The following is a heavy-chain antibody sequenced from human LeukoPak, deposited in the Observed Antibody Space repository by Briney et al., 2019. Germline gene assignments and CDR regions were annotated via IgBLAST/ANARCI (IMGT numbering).Heavy chain of an antibody. CDR1: GFTFSSYE. D-gene: IGHD3-10*01. CDR2: ISSSGSTI. V-gene: IGHV3-48*03. CDR3: ERGPPTMVRGVIMWY. Sequence: GGSLRPSCAAYGFTFSSYEMNWVRQAPGKGLEWVSYISSSGSTIYYADSVKGRFTISRDNAKNSLYLQMNSLRAEDTAVYYCERGPPTMVRGVIMWYWGQGTLVTVSS. J-gene: IGHJ4*02.